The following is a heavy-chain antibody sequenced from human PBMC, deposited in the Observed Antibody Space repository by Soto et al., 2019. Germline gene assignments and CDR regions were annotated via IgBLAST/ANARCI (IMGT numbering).Heavy chain of an antibody. CDR3: AREGCDSSGYYYRYYYYYGMDV. V-gene: IGHV4-38-2*02. Sequence: PSENLSLTCAVSVYSISSGYYWGWIRQPPGNGLEWLGSIYHSGSTYYNPSLQRRVTISVDTSKNQFSLKLSSVTAADTAVYYCAREGCDSSGYYYRYYYYYGMDVWGQGTTVTVSS. CDR2: IYHSGST. J-gene: IGHJ6*02. D-gene: IGHD3-22*01. CDR1: VYSISSGYY.